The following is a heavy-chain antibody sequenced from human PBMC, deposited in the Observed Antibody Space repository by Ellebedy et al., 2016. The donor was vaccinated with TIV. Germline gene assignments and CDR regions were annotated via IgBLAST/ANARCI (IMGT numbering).Heavy chain of an antibody. Sequence: GGSLRLXXAASGFTFSSYAMSWVRQAPGKGLEWVSAISGSGGSTYYADSVKGRFTISRDNSKNTLYLQMNSLRAEDTAVYYCARVRGGYYFDYWGQGTLVTVSS. CDR1: GFTFSSYA. CDR3: ARVRGGYYFDY. J-gene: IGHJ4*02. V-gene: IGHV3-23*01. D-gene: IGHD2-15*01. CDR2: ISGSGGST.